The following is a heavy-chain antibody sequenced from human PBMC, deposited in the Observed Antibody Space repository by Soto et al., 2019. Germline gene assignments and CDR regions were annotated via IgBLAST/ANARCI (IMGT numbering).Heavy chain of an antibody. CDR1: GYTFSSFC. D-gene: IGHD2-15*01. J-gene: IGHJ6*03. CDR2: VSTYSINT. CDR3: ARDVVVVARTPYYMDV. Sequence: GGSVKVSCKASGYTFSSFCISWGRQAPGQGVEWIGGVSTYSINTKYSQKSQGRVIMTTNTPTNTAYMELRSLRSDDTAVYYWARDVVVVARTPYYMDVWGKGTSVTVSS. V-gene: IGHV1-18*01.